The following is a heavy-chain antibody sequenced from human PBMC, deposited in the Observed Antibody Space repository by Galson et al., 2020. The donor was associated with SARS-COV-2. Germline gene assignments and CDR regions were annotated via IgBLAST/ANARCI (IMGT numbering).Heavy chain of an antibody. J-gene: IGHJ4*02. CDR2: FSGSGGVT. CDR1: GFTFRSYA. V-gene: IGHV3-23*01. CDR3: ARGGLFGELLVSFDY. Sequence: GSLRLSCAASGFTFRSYAMNWVRQAPGKGLEWVSVFSGSGGVTYYADSVKGRFTVSRDDSKNTLYLQMNSLRAEDTALYYCARGGLFGELLVSFDYWGQGTLVTVSS. D-gene: IGHD3-10*01.